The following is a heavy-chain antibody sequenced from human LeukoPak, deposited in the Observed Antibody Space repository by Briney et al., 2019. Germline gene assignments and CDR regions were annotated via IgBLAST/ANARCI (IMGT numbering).Heavy chain of an antibody. J-gene: IGHJ3*02. CDR1: GGSISSYY. CDR3: ARARGCSGWYSVRAAFDI. D-gene: IGHD6-19*01. CDR2: IYYSGST. Sequence: SETLSLTCTVSGGSISSYYWSWIRQPPGKGLEWIGYIYYSGSTNYNPSLKSRVTISVDTSKNQFSLKLSSVTAADTAVYYCARARGCSGWYSVRAAFDIWGQGTMVTVSS. V-gene: IGHV4-59*08.